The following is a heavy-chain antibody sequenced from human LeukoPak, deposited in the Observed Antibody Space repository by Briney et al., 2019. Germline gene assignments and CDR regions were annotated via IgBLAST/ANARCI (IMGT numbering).Heavy chain of an antibody. CDR2: INPDGSEK. D-gene: IGHD3-10*01. Sequence: GGSLRLSCTASGFSFSSNWMTWVRQAPGKGLEWVGNINPDGSEKFYVDSVRGRFTISRDNSKNTLYLQMNSLRAEDTAVYYCAKMHYFGSGSPDYWGQGTLVTVSS. V-gene: IGHV3-7*03. CDR3: AKMHYFGSGSPDY. CDR1: GFSFSSNW. J-gene: IGHJ4*02.